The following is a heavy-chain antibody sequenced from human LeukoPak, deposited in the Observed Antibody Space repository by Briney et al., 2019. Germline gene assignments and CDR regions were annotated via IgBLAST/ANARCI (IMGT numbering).Heavy chain of an antibody. CDR2: ISSGGDYT. CDR3: ARANDFATY. V-gene: IGHV3-11*06. CDR1: GFTFSNYY. Sequence: GGSPRLSCAGSGFTFSNYYMTWIRQAPGKGLEWLSYISSGGDYTYYADSVKGRFTISRDNAKNSLYLQMNSLRDEDTAVYYCARANDFATYWGQGTLVTVSS. D-gene: IGHD2-21*02. J-gene: IGHJ4*02.